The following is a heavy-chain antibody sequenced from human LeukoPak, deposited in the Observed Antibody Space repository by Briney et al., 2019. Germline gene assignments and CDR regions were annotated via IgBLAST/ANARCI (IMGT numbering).Heavy chain of an antibody. Sequence: AASVKGSCKASRYTLTGHYIHWGRQAPGQGVGWMGWINPNSGGTNYAQKFQGRVTMTRDSSISTAYMELNRLTSDDTAVYYCARGEAVASHDYWGQGTLVTVSS. CDR3: ARGEAVASHDY. CDR1: RYTLTGHY. V-gene: IGHV1-2*02. D-gene: IGHD6-19*01. CDR2: INPNSGGT. J-gene: IGHJ4*02.